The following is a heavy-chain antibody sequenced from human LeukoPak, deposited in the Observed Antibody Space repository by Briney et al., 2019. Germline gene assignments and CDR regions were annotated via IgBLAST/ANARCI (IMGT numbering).Heavy chain of an antibody. Sequence: SETLSLTCTVSGGSISSSSYYWGWIRQPPGKGLEWIGSIYYSGNTYYNPSLKRRVTISVDTSKNQFSLKLSSVTAADTAVYYCAITVEQPRKNWFDPWGQATLVTVSS. D-gene: IGHD1/OR15-1a*01. CDR3: AITVEQPRKNWFDP. CDR2: IYYSGNT. J-gene: IGHJ5*02. V-gene: IGHV4-39*01. CDR1: GGSISSSSYY.